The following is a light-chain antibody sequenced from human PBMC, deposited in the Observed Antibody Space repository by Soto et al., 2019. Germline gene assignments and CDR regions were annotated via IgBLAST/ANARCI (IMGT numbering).Light chain of an antibody. CDR2: GAS. J-gene: IGKJ2*01. CDR1: QSVSSN. CDR3: QQYNNWPYT. Sequence: EIVMTQSPAXLSVSPGERATLSCRASQSVSSNLAWYQQKPGQAPRLLIYGASTRATGIPARFSGSGSGTEFTLTISSLQSXDFAVYYCQQYNNWPYTFGQXTKLEIK. V-gene: IGKV3-15*01.